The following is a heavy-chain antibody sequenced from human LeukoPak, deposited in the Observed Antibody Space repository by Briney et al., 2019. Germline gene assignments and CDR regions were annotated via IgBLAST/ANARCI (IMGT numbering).Heavy chain of an antibody. D-gene: IGHD6-19*01. CDR2: INPSGGST. CDR3: ARDFYSSGWSYFDY. CDR1: AYTFTTYY. V-gene: IGHV1-46*01. Sequence: ASVKVSCKASAYTFTTYYIHWVRQAPGQGLEWMGIINPSGGSTSYAQKFQGRITMTRDMPTSTVYMELSSLRSEDTAVYYCARDFYSSGWSYFDYWGQGTLVTVSS. J-gene: IGHJ4*02.